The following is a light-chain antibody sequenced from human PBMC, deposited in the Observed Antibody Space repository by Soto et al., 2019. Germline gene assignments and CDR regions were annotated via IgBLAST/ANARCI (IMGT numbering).Light chain of an antibody. CDR1: SSDVGGYNY. V-gene: IGLV2-14*01. J-gene: IGLJ1*01. Sequence: SALSQPGSGSGSLAQSITISCTGTSSDVGGYNYVSWYQQHPGKAPKLMIYEVNNRPSGVSNRFSGSKSGNTASLTISGLQAEDEADYYCSSYTSSSTFYVFGTGTKVTVL. CDR2: EVN. CDR3: SSYTSSSTFYV.